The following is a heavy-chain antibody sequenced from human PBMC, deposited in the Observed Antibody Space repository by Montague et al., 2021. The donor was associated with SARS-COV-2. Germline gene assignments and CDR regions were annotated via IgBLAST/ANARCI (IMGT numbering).Heavy chain of an antibody. CDR2: ITRNGDST. CDR3: VRGFRNGPFDV. D-gene: IGHD1-14*01. V-gene: IGHV3-20*04. CDR1: GSTFDDYG. Sequence: SLRLSCAASGSTFDDYGMSWVRQGPGKGLEWVSGITRNGDSTDFADSVKGRFTISRDNAKNSLYPQMNSLRAEDTALYYCVRGFRNGPFDVWGQGALVSVSS. J-gene: IGHJ4*02.